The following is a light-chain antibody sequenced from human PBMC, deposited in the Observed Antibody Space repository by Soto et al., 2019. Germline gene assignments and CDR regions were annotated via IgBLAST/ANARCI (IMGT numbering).Light chain of an antibody. CDR3: QQLNSNPHT. V-gene: IGKV1-9*01. CDR2: AAS. J-gene: IGKJ2*01. Sequence: DIQLTQSPSFLSASVGDRATITCRASQGISRFLAWYQQKPGKAPKLLIYAASTLPSGVPSRFSGSGSGTEFTLTISSLQPEDFAAYYCQQLNSNPHTFGQGTKLEIK. CDR1: QGISRF.